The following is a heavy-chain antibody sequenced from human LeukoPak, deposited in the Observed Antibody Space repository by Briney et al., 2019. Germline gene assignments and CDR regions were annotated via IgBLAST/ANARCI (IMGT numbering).Heavy chain of an antibody. CDR1: GGSFSGYY. D-gene: IGHD1-1*01. CDR2: INHSGST. J-gene: IGHJ6*03. V-gene: IGHV4-34*01. Sequence: SETLSLTCAVYGGSFSGYYWSWLRQPPGKGLEWIGEINHSGSTNYNPSLTSRVTISVDTSKNQFSLKLSSVTAADTAVYYCARTTTLPYYYYYYMDVWGKGTTVTVSS. CDR3: ARTTTLPYYYYYYMDV.